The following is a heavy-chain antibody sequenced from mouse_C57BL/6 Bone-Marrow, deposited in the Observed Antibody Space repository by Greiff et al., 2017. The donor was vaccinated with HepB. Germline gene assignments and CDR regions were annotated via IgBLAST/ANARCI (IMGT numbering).Heavy chain of an antibody. CDR3: ARWRRY. V-gene: IGHV1-54*01. Sequence: QVQLQQSGAELVRPGTSVKVSCKASGYAFTNYLIEWVKQRPGQGLEWIGVINPGSGGTNYNEKFKGKATLTADKSSSTAYMQLSSLTSEDSAVYFCARWRRYWGQGTSVTVSS. CDR1: GYAFTNYL. CDR2: INPGSGGT. J-gene: IGHJ4*01.